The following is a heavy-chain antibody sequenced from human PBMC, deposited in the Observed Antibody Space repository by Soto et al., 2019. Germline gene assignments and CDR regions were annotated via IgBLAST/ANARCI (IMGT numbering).Heavy chain of an antibody. CDR3: ARVGPTVNTGDY. J-gene: IGHJ4*01. CDR1: GGSISSGGYS. Sequence: QLQLQESGSGLVKPSQTLSLTCAVSGGSISSGGYSWSWIRQPPGKGLEWIGYIYHSGSTYYNPSLKIRVTITVARSKNQFSLKLSSGTAADTAVYYCARVGPTVNTGDYWSHGTLVTVS. CDR2: IYHSGST. V-gene: IGHV4-30-2*01. D-gene: IGHD4-17*01.